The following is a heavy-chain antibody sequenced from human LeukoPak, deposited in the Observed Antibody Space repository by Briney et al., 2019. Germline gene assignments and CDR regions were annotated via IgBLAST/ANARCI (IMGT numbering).Heavy chain of an antibody. CDR2: MYYSGST. J-gene: IGHJ4*02. V-gene: IGHV4-39*01. CDR3: VRHIAYHANPDY. Sequence: SETLSLTCTVSGGSISSSTSCWSWVRQPPGKGLEWIGCMYYSGSTYYGSSLKGRVTISLDTPKNQFSLRLNSVTASDTAVYYCVRHIAYHANPDYWGQGTLVTVSS. CDR1: GGSISSSTSC. D-gene: IGHD2-21*01.